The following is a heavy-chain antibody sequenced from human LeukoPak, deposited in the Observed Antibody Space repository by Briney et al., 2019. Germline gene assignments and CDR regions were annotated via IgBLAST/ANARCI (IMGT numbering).Heavy chain of an antibody. V-gene: IGHV1-8*01. CDR1: GYTFTSYD. J-gene: IGHJ5*02. D-gene: IGHD6-13*01. CDR2: MNPNSGNT. Sequence: GASVKVSCKASGYTFTSYDINWVRQATGQGLEWMGWMNPNSGNTGYAQKVQGRVTITRNTSISTAYMELRSLRSEDTAVYYCARGGCSWYGGYWFDPWGQGTLVTVSS. CDR3: ARGGCSWYGGYWFDP.